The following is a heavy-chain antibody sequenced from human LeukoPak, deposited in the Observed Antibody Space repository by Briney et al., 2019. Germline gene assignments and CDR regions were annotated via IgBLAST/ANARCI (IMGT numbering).Heavy chain of an antibody. CDR2: IYYSGST. D-gene: IGHD3-22*01. J-gene: IGHJ3*02. V-gene: IGHV4-59*11. CDR1: GGSISSHY. CDR3: ARDYDSSGYDAFDI. Sequence: SETLSLTCTVSGGSISSHYWSWIRQPSGKGLEWIGYIYYSGSTNYNPSLKSRVTISVDTSKNQFSLKLSSVTAADTAVYYCARDYDSSGYDAFDIWGQGTMVTVSS.